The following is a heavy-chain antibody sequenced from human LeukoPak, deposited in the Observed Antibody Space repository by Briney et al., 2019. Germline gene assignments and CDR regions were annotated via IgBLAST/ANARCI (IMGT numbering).Heavy chain of an antibody. D-gene: IGHD6-19*01. CDR2: IYSGGST. J-gene: IGHJ4*02. V-gene: IGHV3-66*01. CDR3: AGAPSSGWPDFDY. Sequence: TGGSLRLSCAASGVTVSSNYMSWVRQAPGKGLEWVSVIYSGGSTYYADSVKGRFTISRDNSKNTLYLQMNSLRAEDTAVYYCAGAPSSGWPDFDYWGQGTLVTVSS. CDR1: GVTVSSNY.